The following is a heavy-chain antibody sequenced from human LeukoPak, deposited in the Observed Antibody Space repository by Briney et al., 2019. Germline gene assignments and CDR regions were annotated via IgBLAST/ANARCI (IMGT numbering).Heavy chain of an antibody. CDR3: ATGHYYDSSGYYPLPDAFDI. D-gene: IGHD3-22*01. V-gene: IGHV3-74*01. CDR1: GFSFSRYW. J-gene: IGHJ3*02. Sequence: PGGSLRLSCAASGFSFSRYWMHWVRHAPGKGLVWVSRMNSDGSSTNYADSVKGRFTISRDNAKNILYLQMNSLRAEDTAVYHCATGHYYDSSGYYPLPDAFDIWGQGTMVTVSS. CDR2: MNSDGSST.